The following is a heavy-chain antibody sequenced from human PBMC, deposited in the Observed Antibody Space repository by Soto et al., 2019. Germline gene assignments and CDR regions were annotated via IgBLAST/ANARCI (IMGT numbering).Heavy chain of an antibody. D-gene: IGHD6-19*01. Sequence: GGSLRLSCAASGFTFSSYAMSWVRQAPGKGLEWVSAISGSGGSTYYADSVKGRFTISRDNSKNTLYLQMNSLRAEDTAVYYCAKGGAVAGYYYGMDVWGQGTTVTVSS. V-gene: IGHV3-23*01. J-gene: IGHJ6*02. CDR2: ISGSGGST. CDR1: GFTFSSYA. CDR3: AKGGAVAGYYYGMDV.